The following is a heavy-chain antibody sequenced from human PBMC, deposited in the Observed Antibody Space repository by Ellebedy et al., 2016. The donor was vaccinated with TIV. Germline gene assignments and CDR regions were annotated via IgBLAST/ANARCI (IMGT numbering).Heavy chain of an antibody. V-gene: IGHV4-4*08. J-gene: IGHJ4*02. D-gene: IGHD3-22*01. Sequence: MPSETLSLTCSVSGTVISRFYWSWIRQPPGKGLEWIGDIYSSKSTNYHPSLKSRVTISVDTSKTQFSLRLSSVTAADTAVYYCARLPGEDSRGYYFDHWGQGTLVTVSS. CDR1: GTVISRFY. CDR3: ARLPGEDSRGYYFDH. CDR2: IYSSKST.